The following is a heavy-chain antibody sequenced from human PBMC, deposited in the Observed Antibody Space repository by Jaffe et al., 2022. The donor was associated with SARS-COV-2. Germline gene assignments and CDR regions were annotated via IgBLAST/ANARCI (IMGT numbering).Heavy chain of an antibody. Sequence: QVQLQQWGAGLLKPSETLSLTCAVYGGSFSGYYWSWIRQPPGKGLEWIGEINHSGSTNYNPSLKSRVTISVDTSKNQFSLKLSSVTAADTAVYYCARGGRRLLWFGEPPGWFDYWGQGTLVTVSS. J-gene: IGHJ4*02. D-gene: IGHD3-10*01. CDR3: ARGGRRLLWFGEPPGWFDY. CDR1: GGSFSGYY. CDR2: INHSGST. V-gene: IGHV4-34*01.